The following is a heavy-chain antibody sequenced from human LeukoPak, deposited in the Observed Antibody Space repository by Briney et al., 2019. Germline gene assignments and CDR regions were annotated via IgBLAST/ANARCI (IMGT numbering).Heavy chain of an antibody. V-gene: IGHV1-24*01. CDR1: GYTFTSYY. CDR2: FDPEDGET. CDR3: ATRGRRVGATSYYFDY. D-gene: IGHD1-26*01. Sequence: ASVKVSCKASGYTFTSYYMHWVRQAPGKGLEWMGGFDPEDGETIYAQKFQGRVTMTEDTSTDTAYMELSSLRPEDTAVYYCATRGRRVGATSYYFDYWGQGTLVTVSS. J-gene: IGHJ4*02.